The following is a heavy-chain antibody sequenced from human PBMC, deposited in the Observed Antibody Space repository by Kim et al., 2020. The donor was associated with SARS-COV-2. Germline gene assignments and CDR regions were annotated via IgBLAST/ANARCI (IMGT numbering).Heavy chain of an antibody. J-gene: IGHJ3*02. CDR2: IWYDGSHV. Sequence: GGSLRLSCAASGFTFNSYTMHWVRQAPGKGLEWVALIWYDGSHVYYGDSVRGRFTISRDNSKNTLYLQMNSLRAEDTAVYYCASEKEMGMNGAAFDIWG. V-gene: IGHV3-33*01. CDR3: ASEKEMGMNGAAFDI. CDR1: GFTFNSYT. D-gene: IGHD7-27*01.